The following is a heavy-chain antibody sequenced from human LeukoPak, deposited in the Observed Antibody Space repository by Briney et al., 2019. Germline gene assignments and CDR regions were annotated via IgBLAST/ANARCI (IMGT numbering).Heavy chain of an antibody. D-gene: IGHD1-26*01. CDR2: ISWNSGSI. CDR1: GFTFDDYA. CDR3: AKAKGYSGNRDFDY. Sequence: GRSLRLSCAASGFTFDDYAMHWVRQAPGKGLEWVSGISWNSGSIGYADSVKGRFTISRDNAKNSLYLQMNSLRAEDTALYYCAKAKGYSGNRDFDYWGQGTLVTVSS. J-gene: IGHJ4*02. V-gene: IGHV3-9*01.